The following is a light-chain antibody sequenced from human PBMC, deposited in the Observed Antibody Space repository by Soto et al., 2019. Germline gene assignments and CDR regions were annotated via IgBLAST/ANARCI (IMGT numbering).Light chain of an antibody. CDR2: EVS. J-gene: IGLJ1*01. Sequence: QPVRAQPGSRAGSGGRWITISCTGTSSDVGSYNLVSWYQQHPGKAPKLMIYEVSKRPSGVSNRFSGSKSGNTASLTISGLQAEDEADYYCCSYAGSSTPYVFGTGTKVTVL. V-gene: IGLV2-23*02. CDR3: CSYAGSSTPYV. CDR1: SSDVGSYNL.